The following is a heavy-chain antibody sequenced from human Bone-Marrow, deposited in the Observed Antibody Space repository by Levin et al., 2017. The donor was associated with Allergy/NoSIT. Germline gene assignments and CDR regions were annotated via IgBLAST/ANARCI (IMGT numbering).Heavy chain of an antibody. CDR2: ISGSGSFT. J-gene: IGHJ4*02. CDR3: AREASGSHRFEF. CDR1: GFSFNDYY. D-gene: IGHD3-16*02. Sequence: KPGGSLRLSCAVSGFSFNDYYMSWIRQAPGKGLEWISYISGSGSFTNYADSVKGRFTISRDNAKSSLYLQMNNVRADDTAIYYCAREASGSHRFEFWGQGTLVTVSS. V-gene: IGHV3-11*05.